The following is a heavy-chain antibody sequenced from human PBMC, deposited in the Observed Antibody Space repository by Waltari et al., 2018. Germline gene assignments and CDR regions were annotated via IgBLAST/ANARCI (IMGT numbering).Heavy chain of an antibody. V-gene: IGHV3-30*03. CDR2: ISNDGTNK. CDR3: ARPHSYYNFWSAYNY. D-gene: IGHD3-3*01. J-gene: IGHJ4*02. Sequence: QVQLVESGGGVVQPGRSLRLSCAASGFTFSSYGIHWVRQVPGKGLGWVEVISNDGTNKDYADSVKGRFTISRDNSKNTLYLQMNSLRPEDTAVYYCARPHSYYNFWSAYNYWGQGTLVTVSS. CDR1: GFTFSSYG.